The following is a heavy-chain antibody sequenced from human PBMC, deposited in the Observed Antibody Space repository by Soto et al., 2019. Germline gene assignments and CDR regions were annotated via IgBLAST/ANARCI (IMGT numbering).Heavy chain of an antibody. CDR1: GFTFSSYA. D-gene: IGHD6-13*01. CDR2: ISGSGGST. Sequence: EVQLLESGGGLVQPGGSLRLSCAASGFTFSSYAMSWVRQAPGKGLEWVSAISGSGGSTYYADSVKGRFTISRDNSKNTLYLQMNSLRAEDTAVYYCAKGPRNSFQGSSWWVDYWCQGTLVTVSS. V-gene: IGHV3-23*01. J-gene: IGHJ4*02. CDR3: AKGPRNSFQGSSWWVDY.